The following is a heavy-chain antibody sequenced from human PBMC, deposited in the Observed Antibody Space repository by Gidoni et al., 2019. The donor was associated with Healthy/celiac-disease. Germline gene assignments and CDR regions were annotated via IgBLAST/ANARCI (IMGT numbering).Heavy chain of an antibody. D-gene: IGHD2-2*01. CDR2: IYTSGST. Sequence: QVQLQESGPGLVKPSETLSLTCTVSGGSISSYYWSWIRQPAGKGLEWIGRIYTSGSTNYNPSLKSRVTMSVDTSKNQFSLKLSSVTAADTAVYYCARDCSSTSCYFYYYYMDVWGKGTTVTVSS. J-gene: IGHJ6*03. V-gene: IGHV4-4*07. CDR1: GGSISSYY. CDR3: ARDCSSTSCYFYYYYMDV.